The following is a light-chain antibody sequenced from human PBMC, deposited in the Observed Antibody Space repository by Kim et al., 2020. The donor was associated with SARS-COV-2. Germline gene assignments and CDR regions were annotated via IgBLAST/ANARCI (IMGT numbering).Light chain of an antibody. CDR1: QSILYSSNNKNY. V-gene: IGKV4-1*01. J-gene: IGKJ2*01. CDR3: QQYYTTPYT. Sequence: RATIDSKSSQSILYSSNNKNYVSWYQQKPGQPPKLLIYWASTREYGVPDRFSSSGSGTDFTLTISSLQAEDVAVYYCQQYYTTPYTFGQGTKLEI. CDR2: WAS.